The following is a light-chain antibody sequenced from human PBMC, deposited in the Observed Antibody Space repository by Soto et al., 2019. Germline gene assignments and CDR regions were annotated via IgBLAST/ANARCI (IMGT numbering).Light chain of an antibody. V-gene: IGKV1-5*03. CDR2: KAS. CDR3: QQYESFPRT. Sequence: DIQMTQSPSTLSASVGDRVTITCRASQSINNWLARYQQKPGKAPKLFIFKASTLESGVPSRFSGSGSGTEFTLSISSLHPDDFATYFCQQYESFPRTFGQGTKVEI. CDR1: QSINNW. J-gene: IGKJ1*01.